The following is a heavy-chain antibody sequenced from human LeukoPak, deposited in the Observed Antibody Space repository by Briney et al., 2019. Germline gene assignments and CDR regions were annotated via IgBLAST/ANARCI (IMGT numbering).Heavy chain of an antibody. J-gene: IGHJ4*02. V-gene: IGHV3-48*03. Sequence: PGGSLRLSCAASGFTFSSYEMNWVRQAPGKGLEWVSYISSSGSTIYYADSVKGRFTISRDNAKNTLCLQMNSLRAEDTAVYYCARDNNGNYPDYWGQGTLVTVSS. CDR2: ISSSGSTI. CDR1: GFTFSSYE. CDR3: ARDNNGNYPDY. D-gene: IGHD1-7*01.